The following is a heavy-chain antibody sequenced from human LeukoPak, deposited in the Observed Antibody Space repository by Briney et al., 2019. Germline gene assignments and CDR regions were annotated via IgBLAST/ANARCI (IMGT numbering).Heavy chain of an antibody. CDR1: GYTFTSYG. CDR2: ISAYNGNT. D-gene: IGHD6-13*01. V-gene: IGHV1-18*01. CDR3: ARGQRYSSSWFGMDV. Sequence: VASVKVSCKASGYTFTSYGISWVRQAPGQGLEWMGWISAYNGNTNYAQKLQGRVTMTTDTSTSTAYTELRSLRSDDTAVYYCARGQRYSSSWFGMDVWGQGTTVTVSS. J-gene: IGHJ6*02.